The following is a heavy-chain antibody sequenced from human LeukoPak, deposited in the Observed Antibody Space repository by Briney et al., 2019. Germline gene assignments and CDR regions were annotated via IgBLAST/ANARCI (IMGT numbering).Heavy chain of an antibody. D-gene: IGHD6-19*01. J-gene: IGHJ4*02. CDR1: GGTFNSYA. CDR3: ARSGGIAVMDYFDY. Sequence: SVKVSCKASGGTFNSYAINWVRQAPAQGLEWMGGVIPIFGTTKYAQKLQGRVTMTTDTSTSTAYMELRSLRSDDTAVYYCARSGGIAVMDYFDYWGQGTLVTVSS. V-gene: IGHV1-69*05. CDR2: VIPIFGTT.